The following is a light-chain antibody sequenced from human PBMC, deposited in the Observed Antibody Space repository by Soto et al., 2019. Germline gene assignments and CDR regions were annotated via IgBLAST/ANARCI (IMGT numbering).Light chain of an antibody. V-gene: IGKV3-15*01. CDR1: RSLSSN. CDR2: YAS. Sequence: EIVMTQSPATLSVSPGERDTLSCRASRSLSSNLAWYQQKPGQAPRLLIYYASTRATGIPARFSGSGSGTEFTLTISSLQSEDFAVYYCQQYNNYPTFGQGTKVDIK. CDR3: QQYNNYPT. J-gene: IGKJ1*01.